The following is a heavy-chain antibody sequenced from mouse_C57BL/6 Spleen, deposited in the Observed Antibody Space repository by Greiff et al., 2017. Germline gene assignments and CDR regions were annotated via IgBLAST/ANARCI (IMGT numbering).Heavy chain of an antibody. J-gene: IGHJ3*01. Sequence: VQLQESGPGLVAPSQSLSITCTVSGFSLTSYGVDWVRQSPGKGLEWLGVIWGVGSTNYNSALKSSLSISKDNSKSQVFLKMNSLQTDDTAMYYCARSEGERFAYWGQGTLVTVSA. D-gene: IGHD2-13*01. CDR1: GFSLTSYG. CDR2: IWGVGST. V-gene: IGHV2-6*01. CDR3: ARSEGERFAY.